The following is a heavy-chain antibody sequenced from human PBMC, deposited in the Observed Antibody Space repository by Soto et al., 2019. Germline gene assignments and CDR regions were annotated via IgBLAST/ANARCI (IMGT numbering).Heavy chain of an antibody. CDR2: IKQDGTEK. J-gene: IGHJ3*02. CDR1: GSTFSRCW. Sequence: GGSLRLSCAASGSTFSRCWVNWVRQAPGKGLEWVANIKQDGTEKNYVDSVEGRFTISRDNAKNSLYLQMDSLRAEDTAVYFCARGDTPMITGMDSFDIWGQGTLVTVSS. D-gene: IGHD5-18*01. V-gene: IGHV3-7*01. CDR3: ARGDTPMITGMDSFDI.